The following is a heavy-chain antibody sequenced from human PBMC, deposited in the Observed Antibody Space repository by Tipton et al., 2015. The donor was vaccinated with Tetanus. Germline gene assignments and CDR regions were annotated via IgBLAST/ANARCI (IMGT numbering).Heavy chain of an antibody. CDR1: GGSFTDYS. CDR2: VNQAGNT. CDR3: ARGPRTRIYDSSGYSFRYFYGMDV. Sequence: GLVKPSETLSLTCAVYGGSFTDYSWSWIRQPPGQGLEWIGEVNQAGNTDYIPSLKGRVTMSLDTSKSQLSLNLSSVTAADTAGYYCARGPRTRIYDSSGYSFRYFYGMDVWGLGATVTVSS. D-gene: IGHD3-22*01. J-gene: IGHJ6*02. V-gene: IGHV4-34*01.